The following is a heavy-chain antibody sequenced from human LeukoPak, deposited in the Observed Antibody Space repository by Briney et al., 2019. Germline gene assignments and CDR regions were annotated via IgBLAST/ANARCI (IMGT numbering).Heavy chain of an antibody. D-gene: IGHD4-11*01. CDR2: ISSSSSYI. CDR3: ARGDDYSSTFDY. J-gene: IGHJ4*02. V-gene: IGHV3-21*01. Sequence: GGSLRLSCAASGFTFSSYSINWVRQAPGKGLEWVSSISSSSSYIYYAHSVKGRFTISRDNAKNSLYLQMNSLRAEDTAVYYCARGDDYSSTFDYWGQGTLVTVSS. CDR1: GFTFSSYS.